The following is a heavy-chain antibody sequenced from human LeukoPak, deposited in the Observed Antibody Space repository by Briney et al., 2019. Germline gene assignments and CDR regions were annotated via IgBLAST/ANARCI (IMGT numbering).Heavy chain of an antibody. CDR1: GFTLCRYG. CDR3: AKHAGPHWYFDY. CDR2: ISGSGGST. J-gene: IGHJ4*02. Sequence: SGGALRLSPAASGFTLCRYGLGWGRPGPGEGLEWVSTISGSGGSTFYADSVKGRFTISRDSSKNTLYLQMNNLRAEDTAVYYCAKHAGPHWYFDYWGQGTLVTVSS. V-gene: IGHV3-23*01. D-gene: IGHD6-13*01.